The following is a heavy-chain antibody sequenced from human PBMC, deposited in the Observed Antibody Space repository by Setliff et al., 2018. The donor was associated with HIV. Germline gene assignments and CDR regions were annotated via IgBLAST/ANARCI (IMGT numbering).Heavy chain of an antibody. CDR2: TYPGDSTT. CDR1: GYSFSDYW. Sequence: SLKISCKASGYSFSDYWIGWVRQMPGKGLEWMGVTYPGDSTTRYSPSLEGQVTISADRSINTAFLQWSSLEASDTAMYYCIRRRRAPGAADLESYWGQGTLVTVSS. CDR3: IRRRRAPGAADLESY. J-gene: IGHJ4*02. V-gene: IGHV5-51*01. D-gene: IGHD7-27*01.